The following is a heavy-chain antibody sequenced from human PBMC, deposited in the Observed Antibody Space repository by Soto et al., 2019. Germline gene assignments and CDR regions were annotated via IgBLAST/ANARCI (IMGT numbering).Heavy chain of an antibody. Sequence: GESLKISCKGSEYTFNNDWIGWVRQIPGEGLEWMGIIYPFDSDTRYSPSFQGQVTISADKSINTAFLQWRSLKTSDTAIYYCARVRNYPSKDLSYHYFSLDVWGLGTTVTVSS. V-gene: IGHV5-51*01. D-gene: IGHD1-7*01. CDR2: IYPFDSDT. CDR1: EYTFNNDW. J-gene: IGHJ6*02. CDR3: ARVRNYPSKDLSYHYFSLDV.